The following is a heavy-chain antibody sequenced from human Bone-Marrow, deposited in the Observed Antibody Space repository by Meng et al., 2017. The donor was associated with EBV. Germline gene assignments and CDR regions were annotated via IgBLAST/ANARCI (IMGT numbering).Heavy chain of an antibody. J-gene: IGHJ4*02. CDR2: ISYDGSTT. V-gene: IGHV3-30-3*01. Sequence: QVQLVEAGGRVVGPGGSLRLSCAASGFNFSDYAMHWVRQSPGKGLEWVTVISYDGSTTYYADSVAGRFTISRDNPKNTLYLHMKSLKAEDTAVYYCGRDSSRFGSFAYWAQGTLVTVSS. D-gene: IGHD6-13*01. CDR1: GFNFSDYA. CDR3: GRDSSRFGSFAY.